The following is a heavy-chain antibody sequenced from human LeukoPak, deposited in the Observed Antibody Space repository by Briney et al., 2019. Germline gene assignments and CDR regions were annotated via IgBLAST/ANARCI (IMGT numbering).Heavy chain of an antibody. J-gene: IGHJ4*02. V-gene: IGHV3-23*01. D-gene: IGHD4-17*01. CDR2: ISGSGGST. CDR3: AKGEASDYGAYYFDY. CDR1: GFTFSSHA. Sequence: PGGSLRLSCAASGFTFSSHAMSWVRQAPGKGLEWVSAISGSGGSTYYADSVKGRFTISRDNSKNTLYLQMNSLRAEDTAVYYCAKGEASDYGAYYFDYWGQGTLVTVSS.